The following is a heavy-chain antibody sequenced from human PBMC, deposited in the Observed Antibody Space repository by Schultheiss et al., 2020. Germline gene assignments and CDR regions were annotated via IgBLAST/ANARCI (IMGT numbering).Heavy chain of an antibody. D-gene: IGHD3-22*01. Sequence: ASVKVSCKASGYTFTSYDINWVRQATGQGLEWMGWMNPNSGNTGYAQKFQGRVTMTRDTSTSTVYMELSSLRSEDTAVYYCARDSELYYDSSGYYWYFDLWGRGTLVTVSS. V-gene: IGHV1-8*02. CDR2: MNPNSGNT. CDR3: ARDSELYYDSSGYYWYFDL. J-gene: IGHJ2*01. CDR1: GYTFTSYD.